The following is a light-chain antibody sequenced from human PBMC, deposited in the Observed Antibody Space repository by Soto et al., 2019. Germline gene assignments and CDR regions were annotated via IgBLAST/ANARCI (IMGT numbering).Light chain of an antibody. Sequence: QSALSQPPSASGSPGQSVTISCTGTSSDVGGYNYVSWCQQHPGKAPKLMIYEVSKRPSGVPDRFSGSKSGNTASLTVSGLQPEDDSNYYCSSYAGSNNVVFGGGTKLTVL. V-gene: IGLV2-8*01. CDR1: SSDVGGYNY. CDR3: SSYAGSNNVV. CDR2: EVS. J-gene: IGLJ2*01.